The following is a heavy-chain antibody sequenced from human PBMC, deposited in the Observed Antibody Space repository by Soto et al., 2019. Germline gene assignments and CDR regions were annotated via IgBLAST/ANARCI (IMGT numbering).Heavy chain of an antibody. CDR3: ATDSRYYDFWSGPYYYYMDV. Sequence: ASVKVSCKVSGYTLTELSMHWVRQAPGKGLEWMGGFDPEDGETIYAQKFQGRVTMTEDTSTDTAYMELSSLRSEDTAVYYCATDSRYYDFWSGPYYYYMDVWGKGTTVTVS. CDR2: FDPEDGET. V-gene: IGHV1-24*01. CDR1: GYTLTELS. D-gene: IGHD3-3*01. J-gene: IGHJ6*03.